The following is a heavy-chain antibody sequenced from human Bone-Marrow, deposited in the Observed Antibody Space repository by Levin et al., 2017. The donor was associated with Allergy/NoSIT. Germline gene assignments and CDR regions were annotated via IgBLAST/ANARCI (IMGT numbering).Heavy chain of an antibody. V-gene: IGHV3-7*03. Sequence: PGGSLRLSCAASGFTFNTYWMSWVRQAPGKGLECVASIKQDGTEKYYVGSVRGRFTISRDNAKNSLYLHMNSLIADDTAVYFCATEGVEKWLPTAYGGQGTQVTVSS. D-gene: IGHD3-22*01. J-gene: IGHJ4*02. CDR1: GFTFNTYW. CDR3: ATEGVEKWLPTAY. CDR2: IKQDGTEK.